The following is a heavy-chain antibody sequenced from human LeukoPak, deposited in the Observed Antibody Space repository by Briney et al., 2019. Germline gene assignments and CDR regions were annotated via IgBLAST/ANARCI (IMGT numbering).Heavy chain of an antibody. Sequence: QPGGSLRLSCATSGFTFSSYAMNWVRQAPGKGLEWVSAISGSGGSTYYADSVKGRFTISRDNSKDTLYLQMNSLRAEDTAVYYCAQGPRDIAAAGTNYWGQGTLVTVSS. J-gene: IGHJ4*02. V-gene: IGHV3-23*01. CDR2: ISGSGGST. CDR3: AQGPRDIAAAGTNY. D-gene: IGHD6-13*01. CDR1: GFTFSSYA.